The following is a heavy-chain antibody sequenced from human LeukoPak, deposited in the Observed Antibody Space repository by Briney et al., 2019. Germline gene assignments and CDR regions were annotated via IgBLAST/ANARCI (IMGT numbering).Heavy chain of an antibody. V-gene: IGHV4-59*01. CDR2: MYRNGST. CDR1: GGSISSYY. Sequence: SETLSLTCTVSGGSISSYYWSWIRQPPGKGLEWIGYMYRNGSTNYTPSLKSRVTITPDTSKNQYSLRLTSVTAADTAVYYCAREGTYGWYNWFDPWGQGTLVTVSS. CDR3: AREGTYGWYNWFDP. D-gene: IGHD6-19*01. J-gene: IGHJ5*02.